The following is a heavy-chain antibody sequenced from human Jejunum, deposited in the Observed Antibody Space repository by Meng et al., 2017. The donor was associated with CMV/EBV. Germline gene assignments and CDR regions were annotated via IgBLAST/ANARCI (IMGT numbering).Heavy chain of an antibody. J-gene: IGHJ4*02. CDR1: FTFTTYG. CDR2: IQYDGGNK. D-gene: IGHD3-10*01. V-gene: IGHV3-30*02. Sequence: FTFTTYGIHWVRQAPGKGLEWVSFIQYDGGNKYYADAVKGRFTISRDNSKNTVYLQMNSLRSEDAAVYYCAKDGSRITAVGTYFEYWGQGTLVTVSS. CDR3: AKDGSRITAVGTYFEY.